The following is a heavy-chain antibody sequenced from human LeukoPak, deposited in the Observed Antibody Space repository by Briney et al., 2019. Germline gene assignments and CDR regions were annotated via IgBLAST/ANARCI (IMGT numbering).Heavy chain of an antibody. CDR2: IKQDGGEK. CDR3: ARTMRSVWYPWSQGGAIDY. V-gene: IGHV3-7*01. J-gene: IGHJ4*02. D-gene: IGHD6-19*01. CDR1: GFRFSSYW. Sequence: PGGSLRLSCAASGFRFSSYWMTWVRQAPGKGLEWVANIKQDGGEKYYVDSVKGRFTVSRDNVQNSLFLQMNSLRAEDTAMYYCARTMRSVWYPWSQGGAIDYWGQGTLVTVSS.